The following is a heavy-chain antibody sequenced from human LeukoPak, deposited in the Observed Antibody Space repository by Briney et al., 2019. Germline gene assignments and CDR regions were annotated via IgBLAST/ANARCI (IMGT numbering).Heavy chain of an antibody. J-gene: IGHJ4*02. CDR3: ARRSYDGSGYYYVDY. D-gene: IGHD3-22*01. Sequence: SETLSLTCTVSGGSISSSGYYWGWIRQPPGKGLEWIGSISSGGSTHYIPSLKSRVTISVDTSKNQFSLKLSSVTAVDTAVYYCARRSYDGSGYYYVDYWGQGTLVTVSS. CDR1: GGSISSSGYY. CDR2: ISSGGST. V-gene: IGHV4-39*01.